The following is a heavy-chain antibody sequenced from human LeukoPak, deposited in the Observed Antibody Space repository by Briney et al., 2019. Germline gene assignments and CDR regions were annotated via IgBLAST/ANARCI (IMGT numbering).Heavy chain of an antibody. CDR3: ARPQGLYGSGNFDY. CDR2: ISGSGGST. CDR1: GFTFSSYA. V-gene: IGHV3-23*01. D-gene: IGHD3-10*01. J-gene: IGHJ4*02. Sequence: GGSLRLSCAASGFTFSSYAMSWVRQAPGKGLEWVSAISGSGGSTYYADSVKGRFTISRDNSKNTLYLQMNSLRAEDTAVYYCARPQGLYGSGNFDYWGQGTQVTVSS.